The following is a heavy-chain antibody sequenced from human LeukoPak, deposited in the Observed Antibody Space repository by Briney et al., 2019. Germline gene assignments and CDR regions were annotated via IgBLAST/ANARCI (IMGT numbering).Heavy chain of an antibody. J-gene: IGHJ3*01. V-gene: IGHV1-2*02. D-gene: IGHD3-22*01. CDR3: ARDFDYYDSSDAFDV. CDR2: INPYSGGT. Sequence: ASVKVSCKASGYTFTSYGISWVRQAPGQGLEWVGWINPYSGGTNYAQKFQGRVTMTRDMSISTAYMELSRLRSDDTAVYYCARDFDYYDSSDAFDVWGQGTMVTVSS. CDR1: GYTFTSYG.